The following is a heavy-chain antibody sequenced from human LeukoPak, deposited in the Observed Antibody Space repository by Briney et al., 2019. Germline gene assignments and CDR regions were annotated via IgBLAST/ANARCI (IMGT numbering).Heavy chain of an antibody. CDR2: IYYSGST. J-gene: IGHJ4*02. Sequence: PSETLSLTCTVSGDSLSSYYWSWIRQPPRKGLEGSGYIYYSGSTNYHPSLKSRLTISVDTSKTQFFLKLRSVTAADTAVYYCARETGVQGLDYWGQGTLVTVSS. CDR3: ARETGVQGLDY. V-gene: IGHV4-59*01. CDR1: GDSLSSYY. D-gene: IGHD3-10*01.